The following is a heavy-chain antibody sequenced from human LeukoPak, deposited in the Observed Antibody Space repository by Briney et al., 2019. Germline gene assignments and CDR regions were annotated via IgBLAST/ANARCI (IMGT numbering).Heavy chain of an antibody. CDR3: ARDSYKQQRNLAYGMDV. CDR1: GFTFSSYG. V-gene: IGHV3-33*01. D-gene: IGHD6-13*01. CDR2: IWYDGSNK. J-gene: IGHJ6*02. Sequence: PGRSLRLSCAASGFTFSSYGMHWVRQAPGKGLEWVAVIWYDGSNKYYADSVKGRFTISRDNSKNTLYLQMNSLRAEDTAVYYCARDSYKQQRNLAYGMDVWGQGTTVTVSS.